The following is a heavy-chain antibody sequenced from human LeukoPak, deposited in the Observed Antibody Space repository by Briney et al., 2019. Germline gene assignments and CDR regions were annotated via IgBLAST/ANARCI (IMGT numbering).Heavy chain of an antibody. CDR2: IYYSGST. CDR3: ARQGITMVRGGWFDP. V-gene: IGHV4-39*01. CDR1: GGSISSSSYY. D-gene: IGHD3-10*01. Sequence: SETLSLTCTVSGGSISSSSYYWGWIRHPPGKGLEWIGSIYYSGSTYYNPSLKSRVTISVDTSKNQFSLKLSSVTAADTAVYYCARQGITMVRGGWFDPWGQGTLVTVSS. J-gene: IGHJ5*02.